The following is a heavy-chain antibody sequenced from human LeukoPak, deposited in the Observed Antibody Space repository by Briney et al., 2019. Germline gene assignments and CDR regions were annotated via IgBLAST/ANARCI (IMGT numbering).Heavy chain of an antibody. D-gene: IGHD2-2*01. Sequence: GGSLRLSCAASGFTFSSYSMNWVRQAPGKGLEWVSYISSSSSTIYYADSVKGRFTISRDNAKNSLYLQMNSLRAEDTAVYYCARDHGEYQLLLFDYWGQGTLVTVSS. CDR3: ARDHGEYQLLLFDY. CDR2: ISSSSSTI. CDR1: GFTFSSYS. V-gene: IGHV3-48*01. J-gene: IGHJ4*02.